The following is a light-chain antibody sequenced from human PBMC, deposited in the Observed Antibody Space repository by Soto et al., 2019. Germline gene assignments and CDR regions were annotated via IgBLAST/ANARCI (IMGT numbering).Light chain of an antibody. Sequence: QSALTQPPSASGSPGQSVTISCTGPSRDVFDHNFVSWYQQHPGKIPRLIIYEVAKRPSGVPDRFSGSKFGKTASLIISGLQADDEADYFCSSYSGTTKIVFGGGTKLTVL. J-gene: IGLJ2*01. V-gene: IGLV2-8*01. CDR3: SSYSGTTKIV. CDR1: SRDVFDHNF. CDR2: EVA.